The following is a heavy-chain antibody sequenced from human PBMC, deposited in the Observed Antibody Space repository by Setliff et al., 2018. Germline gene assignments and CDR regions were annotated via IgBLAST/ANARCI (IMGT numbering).Heavy chain of an antibody. D-gene: IGHD1-26*01. CDR3: ARQKEYSGRSCFQH. CDR1: GDSIGNYY. CDR2: VDHSDYA. Sequence: SETLSLTCNVSGDSIGNYYWSWLRQSPGRGLEWIGYVDHSDYANYNPSPKRRVTISVDTSKNQFSLRLSLVTAADTATYYCARQKEYSGRSCFQHWGQGIPVTVSS. J-gene: IGHJ1*01. V-gene: IGHV4-59*08.